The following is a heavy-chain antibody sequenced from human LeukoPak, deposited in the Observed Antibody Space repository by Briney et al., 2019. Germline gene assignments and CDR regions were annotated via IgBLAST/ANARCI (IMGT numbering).Heavy chain of an antibody. D-gene: IGHD1-26*01. CDR2: ISSSGSTI. V-gene: IGHV3-48*03. CDR1: GFTFSSYE. J-gene: IGHJ4*02. Sequence: GGSLRLSCAASGFTFSSYEMNWVRQAPGKGLEWVSYISSSGSTIYYADSVKGRFTISRDNAKNSLYLQMNSLRAEDTAVYYCARALDHYKWELPSAFDYWGQGTLVTVSS. CDR3: ARALDHYKWELPSAFDY.